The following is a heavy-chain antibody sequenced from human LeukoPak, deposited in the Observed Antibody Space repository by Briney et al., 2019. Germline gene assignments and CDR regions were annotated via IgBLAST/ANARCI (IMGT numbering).Heavy chain of an antibody. D-gene: IGHD5-18*01. J-gene: IGHJ4*02. CDR3: ARGGYTYGLDY. CDR1: GFAFTSYS. V-gene: IGHV3-48*01. CDR2: LSAAGRTI. Sequence: PGGSLRLSCAASGFAFTSYSMNWVRQAPGKGLEWVSYLSAAGRTIYHADSVQGRFSISRDTAKNTLSLQMDSLRADDTAVYYCARGGYTYGLDYWGQGILVVVSS.